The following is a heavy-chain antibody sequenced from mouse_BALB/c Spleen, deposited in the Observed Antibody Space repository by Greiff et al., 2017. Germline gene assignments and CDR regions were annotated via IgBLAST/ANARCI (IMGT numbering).Heavy chain of an antibody. CDR3: ARNYYGSSYAMDY. J-gene: IGHJ4*01. CDR1: GYSITSDYA. CDR2: ISYSGST. Sequence: EVMLVESGPGLVKPSQSLSLTCTVTGYSITSDYAWYWIRQFPGNKLEWMGYISYSGSTSYNPSLKSRISITRDTSKNQFFLQLNSVTTEDTATYYCARNYYGSSYAMDYWGQGTSVTVSS. V-gene: IGHV3-2*02. D-gene: IGHD1-1*01.